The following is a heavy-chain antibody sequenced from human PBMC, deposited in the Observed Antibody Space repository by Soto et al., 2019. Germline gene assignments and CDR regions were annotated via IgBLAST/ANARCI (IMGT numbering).Heavy chain of an antibody. CDR2: IKSKTDGGTT. CDR3: TTERHHYYYDSSGFTGNAFDI. Sequence: GESLKISCAASGFTFSNAWMNWVRQAPGKGLEWVGRIKSKTDGGTTDYAAPVKGRFTISRDDSKNTLYLQMNSLKTEDTAVYYCTTERHHYYYDSSGFTGNAFDIWGQGTMVTVSS. CDR1: GFTFSNAW. J-gene: IGHJ3*02. D-gene: IGHD3-22*01. V-gene: IGHV3-15*07.